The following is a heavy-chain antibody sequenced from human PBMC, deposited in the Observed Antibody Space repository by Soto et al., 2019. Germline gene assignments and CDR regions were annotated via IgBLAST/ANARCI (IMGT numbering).Heavy chain of an antibody. CDR2: ISYDGSNK. CDR3: ARDRRSKGNSGYYYYGMDV. J-gene: IGHJ6*02. V-gene: IGHV3-30-3*01. D-gene: IGHD4-4*01. Sequence: QVQLVESGGGVVQPGRSLRLSCTASGFTFSSYAMHWVRQAPGKGLEWVAVISYDGSNKYYADSVKGRFTISRDNSKNTLYLQMNSLRAEDTAVYYCARDRRSKGNSGYYYYGMDVWGQGTTVTVSS. CDR1: GFTFSSYA.